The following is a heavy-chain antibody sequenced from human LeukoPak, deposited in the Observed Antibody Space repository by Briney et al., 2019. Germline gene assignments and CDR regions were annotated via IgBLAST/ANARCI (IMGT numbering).Heavy chain of an antibody. CDR3: ARGLPHRGSYYDAFDI. CDR1: GGSFSGYY. V-gene: IGHV4-34*01. J-gene: IGHJ3*02. CDR2: INHSGST. D-gene: IGHD1-26*01. Sequence: SETLSLTCVVYGGSFSGYYWSRIRQPPGKGLEWIGEINHSGSTNYNPSLKSRVTISVDTSKNQFSLKLSSVTAADTAVYYCARGLPHRGSYYDAFDIWGQGTMVTVSS.